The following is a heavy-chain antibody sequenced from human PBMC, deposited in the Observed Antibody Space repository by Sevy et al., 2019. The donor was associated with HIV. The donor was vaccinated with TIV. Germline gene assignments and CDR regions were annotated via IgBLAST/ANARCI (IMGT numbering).Heavy chain of an antibody. CDR3: AKEKRGYSYGYSYYYYGMDV. D-gene: IGHD5-18*01. J-gene: IGHJ6*02. CDR1: GFTFSSYA. V-gene: IGHV3-23*01. Sequence: GGSLRLSCAASGFTFSSYAMSWVRQAPGKGLEWVSAISGRGGSTYYADSVKGRFTISRDNSKNTLYLQMNSLRAEDTAVYYCAKEKRGYSYGYSYYYYGMDVWGQGTTVTVSS. CDR2: ISGRGGST.